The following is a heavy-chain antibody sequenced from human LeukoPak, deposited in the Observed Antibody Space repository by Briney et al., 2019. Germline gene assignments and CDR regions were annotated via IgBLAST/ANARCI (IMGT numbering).Heavy chain of an antibody. V-gene: IGHV1-2*02. D-gene: IGHD2-2*01. Sequence: ASVKVSCKASGYTFTGYYMHWVRQAPGQGLEWMGWINPNSGGTNYAQKFQGRVTMTRDTSISTAYMDLSTLRSDDTAVYYCARAWGSFDPLRYPWGQGTLVTVSS. CDR2: INPNSGGT. CDR1: GYTFTGYY. J-gene: IGHJ5*02. CDR3: ARAWGSFDPLRYP.